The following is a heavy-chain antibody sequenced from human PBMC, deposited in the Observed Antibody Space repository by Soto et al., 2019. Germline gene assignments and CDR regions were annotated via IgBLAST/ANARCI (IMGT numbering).Heavy chain of an antibody. CDR2: ISGRGGST. J-gene: IGHJ4*02. D-gene: IGHD5-12*01. Sequence: GGSLRLSCSASGFTFSNCAMSWVRQAPGKGLEWVSTISGRGGSTYYADSVKGRLTISRDDSKNTLFLQMNSLRAEDTAVYYCAKRFYREEDGYNFFDSWGQGTLVTVSS. CDR1: GFTFSNCA. CDR3: AKRFYREEDGYNFFDS. V-gene: IGHV3-23*01.